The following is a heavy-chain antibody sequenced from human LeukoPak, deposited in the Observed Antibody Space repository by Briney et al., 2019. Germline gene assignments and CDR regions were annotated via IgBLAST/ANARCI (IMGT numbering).Heavy chain of an antibody. J-gene: IGHJ6*02. CDR2: ISGSGGST. Sequence: SGGSLRPSCAASGFTFSTYAMSWVRQAPGKGLEWVSGISGSGGSTYYADSVKGRFTISRDNSKNTLYLQMNSLRAEDTAVYYCARESYGMDVWGQGTTVTVSS. CDR3: ARESYGMDV. V-gene: IGHV3-23*01. CDR1: GFTFSTYA.